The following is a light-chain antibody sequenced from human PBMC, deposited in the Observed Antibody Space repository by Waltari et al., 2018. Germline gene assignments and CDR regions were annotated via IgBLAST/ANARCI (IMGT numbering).Light chain of an antibody. CDR3: QHYVRLPAT. V-gene: IGKV3-20*01. CDR2: GAS. CDR1: QSVSRT. Sequence: EIVLTQSPGTLSLSPGERATLSCRASQSVSRTLAWYQQKPGQAPKLLIYGASIRATGIPERFTGSGSGTDFSLTISSLEPEDFAIYFCQHYVRLPATFGQGTKVEIK. J-gene: IGKJ1*01.